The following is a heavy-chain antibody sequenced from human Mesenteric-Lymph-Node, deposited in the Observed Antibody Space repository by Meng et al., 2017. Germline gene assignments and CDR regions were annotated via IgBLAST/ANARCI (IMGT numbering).Heavy chain of an antibody. D-gene: IGHD2-15*01. V-gene: IGHV1-46*01. J-gene: IGHJ4*02. Sequence: QGPLVQSGAEVKKPGASVKVSCKASGYTFTSYYMHWVRQAPGQGLEWMGIINPSGGSTSYAQKFQGRVTMTRDTSTSTVYMELSSLRSEDTAVYYCARDSIVVVVAATNYFDYWGQGTLVTVSS. CDR2: INPSGGST. CDR3: ARDSIVVVVAATNYFDY. CDR1: GYTFTSYY.